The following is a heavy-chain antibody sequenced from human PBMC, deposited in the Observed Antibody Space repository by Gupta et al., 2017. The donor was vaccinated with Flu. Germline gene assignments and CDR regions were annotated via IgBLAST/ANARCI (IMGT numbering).Heavy chain of an antibody. D-gene: IGHD3-3*01. CDR2: IYRRDNT. Sequence: EVQLVQSGGGLVQPGGSLRLSCAASGFTFRSYYMSWVRQAPGKGLEWVSTIYRRDNTYYADSVMGRFTISRHNSKSTVDLQMDSLRAEDTXVXYCARVXEVFDFWTTSYSVGYFDYWGQGAPVTVSS. V-gene: IGHV3-53*04. CDR3: ARVXEVFDFWTTSYSVGYFDY. CDR1: GFTFRSYY. J-gene: IGHJ4*02.